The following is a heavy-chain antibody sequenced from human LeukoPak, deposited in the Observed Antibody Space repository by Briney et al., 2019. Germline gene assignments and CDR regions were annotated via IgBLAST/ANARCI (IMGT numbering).Heavy chain of an antibody. CDR1: GFSFSSYG. CDR3: AKPLDYYDSSGSYYFDY. Sequence: GGSLRLSCAASGFSFSSYGMHWVRQAPGKGLEWVAFIRYDGSNKYYADSVKGRFTISRDNSKNTLYLQMNSLRAEDTAVYYCAKPLDYYDSSGSYYFDYWGQGTLVTVSS. V-gene: IGHV3-30*02. J-gene: IGHJ4*02. CDR2: IRYDGSNK. D-gene: IGHD3-22*01.